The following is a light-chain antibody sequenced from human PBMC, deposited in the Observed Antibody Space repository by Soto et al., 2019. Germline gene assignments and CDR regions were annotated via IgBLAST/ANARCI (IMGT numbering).Light chain of an antibody. V-gene: IGKV3-11*01. CDR1: QSVGTS. CDR2: DAS. J-gene: IGKJ4*01. CDR3: QHRSSWPLT. Sequence: EIVLTQSPATLSLSPGERATLSCRASQSVGTSLAWYQQKPGQAPRLLIYDASNRATGIPARFSGSGSVTDFTLTISSLEPEDFAVYYCQHRSSWPLTFGGGTKVEIQ.